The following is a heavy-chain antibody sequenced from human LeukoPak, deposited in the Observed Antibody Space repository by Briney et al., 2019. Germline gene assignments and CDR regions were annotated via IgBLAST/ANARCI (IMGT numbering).Heavy chain of an antibody. Sequence: SETLSLTCAVYGGSFTGHYWTWIRQPPGKGLEWIGEVNAGGDTYYNPSLGSRVTISLDTSKSQFSLRLNSVTAADTALYYCASGEDCSGGSCYRPLDYWGQGTLVTVSS. J-gene: IGHJ4*02. CDR2: VNAGGDT. V-gene: IGHV4-34*01. CDR1: GGSFTGHY. D-gene: IGHD2-15*01. CDR3: ASGEDCSGGSCYRPLDY.